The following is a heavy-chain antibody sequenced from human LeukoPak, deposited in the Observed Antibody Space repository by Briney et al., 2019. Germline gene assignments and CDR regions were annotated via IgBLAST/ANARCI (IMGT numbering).Heavy chain of an antibody. V-gene: IGHV3-7*01. CDR2: IKQDGSEK. Sequence: PGGSLRLSCAASGFTFSDYAMSWVRQAPGKGLEWAANIKQDGSEKYYVDSVKGRFTISRDNAKNSLYLQMNSLRAEDTAVYYCARKRPNGSGGAFDIWGQGTMVTVSS. D-gene: IGHD3-10*01. J-gene: IGHJ3*02. CDR1: GFTFSDYA. CDR3: ARKRPNGSGGAFDI.